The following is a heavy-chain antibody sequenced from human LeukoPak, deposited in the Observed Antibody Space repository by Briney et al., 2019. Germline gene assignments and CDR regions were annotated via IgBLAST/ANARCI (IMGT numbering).Heavy chain of an antibody. CDR2: IYPGDSDT. V-gene: IGHV5-51*01. CDR1: GYSFTSYW. D-gene: IGHD2-15*01. Sequence: KHGESLKISCKGSGYSFTSYWIGWVRPMPGKGLEWMGIIYPGDSDTRYSPSFQGQVTISADKSISTAYLQWSSLKASDTAMYYCARHGRYDCSGGSCYYYGMDVWGQGTTVTVSS. CDR3: ARHGRYDCSGGSCYYYGMDV. J-gene: IGHJ6*02.